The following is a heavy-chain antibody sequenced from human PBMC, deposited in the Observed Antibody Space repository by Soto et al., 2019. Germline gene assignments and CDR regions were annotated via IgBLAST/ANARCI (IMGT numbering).Heavy chain of an antibody. D-gene: IGHD2-15*01. Sequence: QVQLQESGPGLVKPSQTLSLTCTVSGGSISSGDYYWTWIRQHPGKALEWIGYIYDSRSTYYNPSRKSRLTISVDTSKNQFSLKLSAVSAADTAVYYCARERTDATGVFGMDVWGQGTTVTVSS. CDR2: IYDSRST. CDR3: ARERTDATGVFGMDV. J-gene: IGHJ6*02. V-gene: IGHV4-31*03. CDR1: GGSISSGDYY.